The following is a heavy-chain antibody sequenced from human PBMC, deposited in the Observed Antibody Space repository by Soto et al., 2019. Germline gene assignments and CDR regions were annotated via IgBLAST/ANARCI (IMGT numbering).Heavy chain of an antibody. CDR3: AKEDYDFWSGPTHTLPHNYYYYGMDV. CDR2: ISYDGSNK. D-gene: IGHD3-3*01. V-gene: IGHV3-30*18. J-gene: IGHJ6*02. Sequence: PGGSLRRSCAASGFTFSSYAMSWVRQAPGKGLEWVAVISYDGSNKYYADSVKGRFTISRDNSKNTLYLQMNSLRAEDTAVYYCAKEDYDFWSGPTHTLPHNYYYYGMDVWGQGTTVTVSS. CDR1: GFTFSSYA.